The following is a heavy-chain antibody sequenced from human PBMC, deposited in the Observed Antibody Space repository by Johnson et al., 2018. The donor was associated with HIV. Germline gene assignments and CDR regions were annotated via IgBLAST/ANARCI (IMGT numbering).Heavy chain of an antibody. CDR1: GFTFSNAW. V-gene: IGHV3-74*01. J-gene: IGHJ3*02. D-gene: IGHD6-6*01. CDR3: AKDNWQLAGEVGAFVI. Sequence: MLLVESGGGLVKPGGSLRLSCAASGFTFSNAWMNWVRQAPGKGLEWVSRINSDGSSTSYADSVKGRFTISRDNAKNTLYLQMNSLRAEDTALYYCAKDNWQLAGEVGAFVIWGQGTMVTVSS. CDR2: INSDGSST.